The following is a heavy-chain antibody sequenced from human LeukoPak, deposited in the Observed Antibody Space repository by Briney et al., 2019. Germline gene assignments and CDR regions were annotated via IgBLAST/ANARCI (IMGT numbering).Heavy chain of an antibody. Sequence: SQTLSLTCNVSGGSISSGSYYWSWIRQPAGKGLEWIGRIYTSGSTNYNPSLKSRVTISVDTSKNQFSLKLSSVTAADTAVYYCAREVVVPAAIGPDYWGQGTLVTVSS. D-gene: IGHD2-2*01. J-gene: IGHJ4*02. CDR3: AREVVVPAAIGPDY. CDR1: GGSISSGSYY. V-gene: IGHV4-61*02. CDR2: IYTSGST.